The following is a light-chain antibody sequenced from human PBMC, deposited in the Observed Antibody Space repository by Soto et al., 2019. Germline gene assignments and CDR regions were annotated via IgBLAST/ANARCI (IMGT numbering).Light chain of an antibody. V-gene: IGKV3-20*01. CDR3: QQYGNSPRT. Sequence: TVLTQAPGTLSLSPGERATLSCRASQHVNSNLLVWYQQHPGQAPRLLIYWAFTRATGIHDRFSGSGSGTDFTLTISSLQPEDLAVYYCQQYGNSPRTFGQGTKVDIK. CDR2: WAF. CDR1: QHVNSNL. J-gene: IGKJ1*01.